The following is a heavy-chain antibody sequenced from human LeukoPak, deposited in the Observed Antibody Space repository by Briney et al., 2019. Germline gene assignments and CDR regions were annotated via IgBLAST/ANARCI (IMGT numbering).Heavy chain of an antibody. J-gene: IGHJ4*02. CDR3: ARHPPFMITFGGVIVPPDF. CDR1: GYSFTSYW. Sequence: GESLKISCKGSGYSFTSYWIGWVRQMPGKGLEWMGIIYPGDSDTRYSPSFQGQVTISADKSTSTTYLQWSSLKASDTAIYYCARHPPFMITFGGVIVPPDFWGQGTLVTVSS. V-gene: IGHV5-51*01. D-gene: IGHD3-16*02. CDR2: IYPGDSDT.